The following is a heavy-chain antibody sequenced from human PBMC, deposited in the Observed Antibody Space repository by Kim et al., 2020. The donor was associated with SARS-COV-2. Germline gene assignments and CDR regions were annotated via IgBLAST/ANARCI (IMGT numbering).Heavy chain of an antibody. J-gene: IGHJ4*02. V-gene: IGHV5-51*01. D-gene: IGHD4-17*01. Sequence: SPSFQGQVTISADKSISTAYLQWSSLKASDTAMYYCATAPPDYGDPLFDYWGQGTLVTVSS. CDR3: ATAPPDYGDPLFDY.